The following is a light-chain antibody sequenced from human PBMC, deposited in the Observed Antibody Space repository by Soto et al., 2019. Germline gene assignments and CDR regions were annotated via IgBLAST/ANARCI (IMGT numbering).Light chain of an antibody. V-gene: IGLV2-23*01. J-gene: IGLJ1*01. CDR3: CSYAGGSTYV. CDR1: SSDVGSYNL. CDR2: EGT. Sequence: QSVLTQPASVSGSPGQSITISCTGTSSDVGSYNLVSWFQQHPGKAPKIMIYEGTKRPSGVSNRFSGSKSGNTASLTISGLQADDEADYYCCSYAGGSTYVFGTGTKLTVL.